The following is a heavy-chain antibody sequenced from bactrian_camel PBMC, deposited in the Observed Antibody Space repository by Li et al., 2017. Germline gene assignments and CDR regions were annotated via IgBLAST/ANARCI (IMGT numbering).Heavy chain of an antibody. CDR2: ISDHGIT. Sequence: HVQLVESGGGSVQVGGSLRLACPASEYFTMRYYCIAWFRQGLGKERESVALISDHGITNYADSVKGRFTISKANAENRVYLQMNSLRPEDTAMYYCAVPYQDLSATETLRVMSSGGDFGYYGQGTQVTVS. J-gene: IGHJ6*01. CDR1: EYFTMRYYC. D-gene: IGHD8*01. CDR3: AVPYQDLSATETLRVMSSGGDFGY. V-gene: IGHV3S63*01.